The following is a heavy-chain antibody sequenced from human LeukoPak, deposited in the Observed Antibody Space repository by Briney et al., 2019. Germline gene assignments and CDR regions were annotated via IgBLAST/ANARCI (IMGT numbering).Heavy chain of an antibody. J-gene: IGHJ4*02. CDR3: ARGYVHYGSGRFFDY. D-gene: IGHD3-10*01. Sequence: SETLSLTCTVPVGSIRSYYWSLIRQPPGKRLDWIGHIYYSMSTNYTPSLKSRITISLHTSKTQFCLKLSSVTGAPTALLCLARGYVHYGSGRFFDYWGQGTLVTVSS. CDR1: VGSIRSYY. V-gene: IGHV4-59*01. CDR2: IYYSMST.